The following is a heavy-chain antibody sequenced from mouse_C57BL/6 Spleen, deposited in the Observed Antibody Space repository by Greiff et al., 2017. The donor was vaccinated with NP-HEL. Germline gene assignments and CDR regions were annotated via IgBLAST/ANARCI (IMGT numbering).Heavy chain of an antibody. D-gene: IGHD4-1*01. J-gene: IGHJ4*01. Sequence: VQLQQSGAELVKPGASVKLSCKASGYTFTSYWMHWVKQRPGQGLEWIGMIHPNSGSTNYNEKFKSKATLTVDKSSSTAYMQLSSLTSEDSAVYYCARPSTGDYAMDYWGQGTSVTVSS. V-gene: IGHV1-64*01. CDR3: ARPSTGDYAMDY. CDR1: GYTFTSYW. CDR2: IHPNSGST.